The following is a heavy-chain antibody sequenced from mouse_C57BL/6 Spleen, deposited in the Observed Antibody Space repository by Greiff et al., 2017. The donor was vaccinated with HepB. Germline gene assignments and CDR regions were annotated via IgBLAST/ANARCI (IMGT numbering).Heavy chain of an antibody. V-gene: IGHV1-15*01. CDR1: GYTFTDYE. Sequence: QVQLQQSGAELVRPGASVTLSCKASGYTFTDYEMHWVKQTPVHGLGWIGAIDPETGGTAYNQKFKGKAILTADKSSSTAYMELRSLTSEDSAVYYCTTPHYYGSSTGGFAYWGQGTLVTVSA. CDR3: TTPHYYGSSTGGFAY. J-gene: IGHJ3*01. D-gene: IGHD1-1*01. CDR2: IDPETGGT.